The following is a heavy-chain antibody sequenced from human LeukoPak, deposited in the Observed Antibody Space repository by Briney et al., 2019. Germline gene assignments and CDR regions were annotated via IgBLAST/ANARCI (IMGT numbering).Heavy chain of an antibody. CDR2: INSDGSAK. Sequence: PGGSLRLSCAVSGFRFSSQWMTWVRQAPGTGLEWVATINSDGSAKYHVDSVKGRFTISRDNAKNLVYLQMSILRAEDTAVYYCADLGTSDCGQGTLATVSS. CDR1: GFRFSSQW. CDR3: ADLGTSD. D-gene: IGHD1-7*01. J-gene: IGHJ4*02. V-gene: IGHV3-7*01.